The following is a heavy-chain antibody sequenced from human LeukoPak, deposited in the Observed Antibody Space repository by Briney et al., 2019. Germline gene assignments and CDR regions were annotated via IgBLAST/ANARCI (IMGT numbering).Heavy chain of an antibody. CDR3: AKLGDASCYSRADS. J-gene: IGHJ4*02. CDR2: IYGSRSDT. CDR1: GFTFSSYS. D-gene: IGHD2-2*01. V-gene: IGHV3-23*01. Sequence: GGSLRLSCAASGFTFSSYSMNWVRQAPGKGLEWVSCIYGSRSDTQYADSVKGRFTISRDNSKNTLYLQMNSLRAGDTALYYCAKLGDASCYSRADSWGQGTLVTVSS.